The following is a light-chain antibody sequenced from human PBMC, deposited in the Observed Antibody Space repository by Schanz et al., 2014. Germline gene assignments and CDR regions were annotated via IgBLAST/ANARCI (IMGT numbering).Light chain of an antibody. CDR1: QDISNY. J-gene: IGKJ1*01. Sequence: DIQMTQSPSSLSASVGDRVTLTCQASQDISNYLNWYQQKPGKAPKLLIYDASNLETGVPSRFSGSGSGTDFTLTVSSLQPEDFATYYCQDYSSVSRRFGQGTKVEMK. CDR3: QDYSSVSRR. CDR2: DAS. V-gene: IGKV1-33*01.